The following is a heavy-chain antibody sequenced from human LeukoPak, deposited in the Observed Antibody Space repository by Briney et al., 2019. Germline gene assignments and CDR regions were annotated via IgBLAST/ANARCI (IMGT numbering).Heavy chain of an antibody. V-gene: IGHV1-2*02. CDR2: INPNSGGT. J-gene: IGHJ6*03. Sequence: ASVKVSCKASGYTFTGYYMHWVRQAPGQGLEWMGWINPNSGGTNYAQKFQGRVTMTRDTSISTAYLELSRLRSDDTAVYYCAALAYCGGDCYSYYYYYMDVWGKGTTVTVSS. D-gene: IGHD2-21*01. CDR3: AALAYCGGDCYSYYYYYMDV. CDR1: GYTFTGYY.